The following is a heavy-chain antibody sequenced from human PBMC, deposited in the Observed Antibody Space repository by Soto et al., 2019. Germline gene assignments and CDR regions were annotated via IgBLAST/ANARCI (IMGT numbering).Heavy chain of an antibody. CDR2: ISGSGGST. J-gene: IGHJ6*02. V-gene: IGHV3-23*01. CDR1: GVTIVGYA. Sequence: RLWCAAAGVTIVGYAIRWVSQDPGKGLEWVSAISGSGGSTYYADSVKGRFTISRDNSKNTLYLQMNSLRAEDTAVYYCAKGLSTVVPAADLSYYYYGMDVWGQGTTVTVSS. D-gene: IGHD2-2*01. CDR3: AKGLSTVVPAADLSYYYYGMDV.